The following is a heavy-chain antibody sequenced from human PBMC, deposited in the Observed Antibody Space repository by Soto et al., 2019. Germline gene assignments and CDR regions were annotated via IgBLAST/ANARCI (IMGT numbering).Heavy chain of an antibody. V-gene: IGHV1-3*01. CDR3: ARRIITMVRGVIVSGFDP. Sequence: QVQLVQSGAEVKKPGASVKVSCKASGYTFTSYAMHWVRQAPGQRLEWMGWINAGNGNTKYSQKFQGRVTITRDTPASTAYMELSSLRSEDTAVYYCARRIITMVRGVIVSGFDPWGQGTLVTVSS. J-gene: IGHJ5*02. CDR1: GYTFTSYA. D-gene: IGHD3-10*01. CDR2: INAGNGNT.